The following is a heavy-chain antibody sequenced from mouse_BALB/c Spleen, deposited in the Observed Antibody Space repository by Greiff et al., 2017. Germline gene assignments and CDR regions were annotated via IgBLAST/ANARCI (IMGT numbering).Heavy chain of an antibody. V-gene: IGHV1-9*01. D-gene: IGHD1-1*01. J-gene: IGHJ4*01. CDR2: ILPGSGST. CDR1: GYTFSSYW. CDR3: ARGGVVAYYYAMDY. Sequence: QVQLQQSGAELMKPGASVKISCKATGYTFSSYWLEWVKQRPGHGLEWIGEILPGSGSTNYNEKFKGKATFTAATSSNTAYMQLSSLTSEASAVSDCARGGVVAYYYAMDYWGEGTSGTVSA.